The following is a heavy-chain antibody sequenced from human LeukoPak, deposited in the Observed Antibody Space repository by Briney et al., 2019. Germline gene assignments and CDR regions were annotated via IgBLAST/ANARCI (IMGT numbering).Heavy chain of an antibody. J-gene: IGHJ5*02. V-gene: IGHV4-59*01. CDR2: IYYSGST. Sequence: SETLSLTCTVSGGSISSYYWSWIRQPPGKGLEWIGYIYYSGSTNYNPSLKSRVTISVDTSKNQFSLKLSSVTAADTAVYYCARDPSDYGVSFDPWGQGTLVTVSS. CDR1: GGSISSYY. CDR3: ARDPSDYGVSFDP. D-gene: IGHD4-17*01.